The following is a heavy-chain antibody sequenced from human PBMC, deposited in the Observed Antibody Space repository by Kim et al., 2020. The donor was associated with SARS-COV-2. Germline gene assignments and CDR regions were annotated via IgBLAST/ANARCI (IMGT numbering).Heavy chain of an antibody. CDR3: ARGFTIFGVVKAANYGMDV. CDR1: GFTFSSYW. V-gene: IGHV3-7*01. D-gene: IGHD3-3*01. J-gene: IGHJ6*02. Sequence: GGSLRLSCAASGFTFSSYWMSWVRQAPGKGLEWVANIKQDGSEKYYVDSVNGRFTISRDNAKNSLYLQMNSLRAEDTAVYYCARGFTIFGVVKAANYGMDVWGQGTTVTVSS. CDR2: IKQDGSEK.